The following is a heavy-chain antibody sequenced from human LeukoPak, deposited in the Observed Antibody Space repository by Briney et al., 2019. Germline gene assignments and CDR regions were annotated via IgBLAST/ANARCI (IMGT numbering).Heavy chain of an antibody. D-gene: IGHD1-26*01. Sequence: PGGSLRLSCAASGFTFSSYWMHWVRQAPGKGLVWVSRINSDGSSTTYADSVRGRFTISRDNAKNTLYLQMNSLRAEDTAVYYCAELRSSAFDIWGQGTMVTVSS. CDR1: GFTFSSYW. CDR2: INSDGSST. J-gene: IGHJ3*02. V-gene: IGHV3-74*03. CDR3: AELRSSAFDI.